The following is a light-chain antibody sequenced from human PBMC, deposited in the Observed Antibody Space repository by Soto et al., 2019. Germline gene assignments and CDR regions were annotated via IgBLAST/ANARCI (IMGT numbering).Light chain of an antibody. CDR3: QQYGSSPYT. CDR1: RSINSY. CDR2: AAS. J-gene: IGKJ2*01. V-gene: IGKV1-39*01. Sequence: DIQMTQSPSSLSASVGDRVTITCRASRSINSYLNWYQQKPGKAPKLLIYAASSLQSGVPSRFSGSGSGTDFTLTISSLEPEDFAVYYCQQYGSSPYTFGPGTKLEIK.